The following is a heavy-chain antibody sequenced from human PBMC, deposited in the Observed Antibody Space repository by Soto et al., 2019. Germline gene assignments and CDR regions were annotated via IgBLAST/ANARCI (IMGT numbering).Heavy chain of an antibody. CDR1: AGVFSSHT. Sequence: QVQLVQSGAEVKKPGSSVKVSCKASAGVFSSHTISWVRQAPGQGLEWMGRIIPIISIVNYAQKFQDRATITADKPTNTAYMELNNLRREDTAVYFCAGLMGNSTGWVDYWGQGTLVTVSS. D-gene: IGHD2-8*02. J-gene: IGHJ4*02. CDR3: AGLMGNSTGWVDY. CDR2: IIPIISIV. V-gene: IGHV1-69*02.